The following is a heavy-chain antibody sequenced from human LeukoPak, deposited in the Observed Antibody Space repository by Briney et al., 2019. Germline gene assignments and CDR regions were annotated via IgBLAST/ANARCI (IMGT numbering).Heavy chain of an antibody. CDR1: GFTFNNYT. CDR2: ISIKGDRT. CDR3: AKKGTVVTPGLYFDY. J-gene: IGHJ4*02. Sequence: GGSLRLSCAASGFTFNNYTMSWVRQAPGKGLEWVSTISIKGDRTYYVDSVKGRFTFSRDNSNSTLFLQMNSLGAEDTAIYYCAKKGTVVTPGLYFDYWGQGILVTVSS. D-gene: IGHD4-23*01. V-gene: IGHV3-23*01.